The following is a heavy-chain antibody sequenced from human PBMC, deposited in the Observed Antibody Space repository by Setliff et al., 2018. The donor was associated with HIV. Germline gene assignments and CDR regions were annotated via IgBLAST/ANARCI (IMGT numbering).Heavy chain of an antibody. V-gene: IGHV4-39*01. D-gene: IGHD6-6*01. J-gene: IGHJ4*02. CDR1: GGSISSGAYY. Sequence: SETLSLTCTVSGGSISSGAYYWGWIRQPPGKGLEWIGSIYHSGSTLYKPSLKSRVTMSVDTSKNQFSLKLNSVTAADTAVYHCARLSSYRSSSYYFDYWGQGALVTVSS. CDR2: IYHSGST. CDR3: ARLSSYRSSSYYFDY.